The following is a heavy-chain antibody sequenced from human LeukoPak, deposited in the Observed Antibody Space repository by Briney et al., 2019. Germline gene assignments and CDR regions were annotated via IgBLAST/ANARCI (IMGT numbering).Heavy chain of an antibody. V-gene: IGHV4-59*01. J-gene: IGHJ4*02. CDR1: GGSISSYY. D-gene: IGHD5-18*01. CDR3: ARHEIRAMVPYYFDY. Sequence: SETLSLTCTVSGGSISSYYWSWIRQPPGKGLEWIGYIYYSGSTNYNPSLKSRVTISVDTSKNQFSLKLSSVTAADTAVYYCARHEIRAMVPYYFDYWGQGTLVTVSS. CDR2: IYYSGST.